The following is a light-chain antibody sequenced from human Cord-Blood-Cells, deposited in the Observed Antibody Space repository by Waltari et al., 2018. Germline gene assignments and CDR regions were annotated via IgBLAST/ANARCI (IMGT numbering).Light chain of an antibody. CDR1: QSISSY. Sequence: IQMPQSPSSSSASVGDRVTITVRASQSISSYLNWYQQKPGKAPKLLIYAASSLQSGVPSRFSGSGSGTDFTLTISSLQPEDFATYYCQQSYSTPFTFGPGTKVDIK. V-gene: IGKV1-39*01. CDR3: QQSYSTPFT. J-gene: IGKJ3*01. CDR2: AAS.